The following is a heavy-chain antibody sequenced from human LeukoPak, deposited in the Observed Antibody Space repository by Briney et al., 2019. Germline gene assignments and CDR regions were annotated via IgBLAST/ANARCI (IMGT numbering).Heavy chain of an antibody. CDR2: ISSSSSYI. Sequence: GGSLRLSCAASGFTFSTYSMNWVRQAPGEGLEWVSSISSSSSYIYYADSVKGRFTISRDNAKNSLYLQMNSLRAEDTAVYYCARDDCSGGSCYFGYWGQGTLVTVSS. CDR3: ARDDCSGGSCYFGY. V-gene: IGHV3-21*01. J-gene: IGHJ4*02. D-gene: IGHD2-15*01. CDR1: GFTFSTYS.